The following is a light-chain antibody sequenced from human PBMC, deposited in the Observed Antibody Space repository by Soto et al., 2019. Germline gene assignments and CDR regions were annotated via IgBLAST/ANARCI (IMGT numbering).Light chain of an antibody. CDR1: NSDVGGYNY. CDR2: DVS. CDR3: GSSTDTYIVV. J-gene: IGLJ1*01. V-gene: IGLV2-11*01. Sequence: QSALTQPRSVSGSPGQSVTISCTGTNSDVGGYNYVSWYQQHPGKAPRLIIYDVSQRPSGVPDRFSGSKSGNTASLTISGLQAEDEAEYSCGSSTDTYIVVFGTGTKLTVL.